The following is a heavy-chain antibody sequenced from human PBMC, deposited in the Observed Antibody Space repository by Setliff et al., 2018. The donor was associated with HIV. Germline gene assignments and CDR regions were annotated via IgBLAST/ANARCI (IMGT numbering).Heavy chain of an antibody. CDR3: GSGSYYFDY. CDR2: IYPSDSDT. V-gene: IGHV5-51*01. D-gene: IGHD3-10*01. Sequence: PGESLKISCKASGFDFTKYWIGWVRQMPGKGLEWIGIIYPSDSDTRYSPSFQGQVTISVVKSTSTAYLQWSSLKASDTAMYYYGSGSYYFDYWGQGTLVTVSS. J-gene: IGHJ4*02. CDR1: GFDFTKYW.